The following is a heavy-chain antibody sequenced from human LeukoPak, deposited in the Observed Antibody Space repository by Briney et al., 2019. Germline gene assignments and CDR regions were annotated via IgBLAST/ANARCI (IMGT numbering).Heavy chain of an antibody. CDR1: GYTFTRYG. J-gene: IGHJ6*03. D-gene: IGHD6-13*01. CDR2: INTNTGNP. Sequence: ASVKVSCKASGYTFTRYGVNWVRQAPGQGLEWMGWINTNTGNPTYAQGFTGRFVFSLDTSVSTAYLQISSLKAEDTAVYYCARDLGPEQQLVQYYYYYMDVWGKGTTVTVSS. CDR3: ARDLGPEQQLVQYYYYYMDV. V-gene: IGHV7-4-1*02.